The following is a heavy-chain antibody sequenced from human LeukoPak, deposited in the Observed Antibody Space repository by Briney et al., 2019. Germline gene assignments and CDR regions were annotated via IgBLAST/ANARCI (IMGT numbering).Heavy chain of an antibody. CDR1: GYTFTGYY. CDR2: INPNSGGT. Sequence: ASVKVSCKASGYTFTGYYMHWVRQAPGQGLEWMGWINPNSGGTNYAQKFQGRVTMTRDMSISTAYMELSRLRSDDTAVYYCARDRGYCSSTSCYYYYGMDVWGQGTTVTVSS. J-gene: IGHJ6*02. CDR3: ARDRGYCSSTSCYYYYGMDV. V-gene: IGHV1-2*02. D-gene: IGHD2-2*01.